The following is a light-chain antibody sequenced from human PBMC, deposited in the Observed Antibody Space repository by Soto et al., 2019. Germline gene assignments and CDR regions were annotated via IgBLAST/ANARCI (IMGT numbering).Light chain of an antibody. V-gene: IGKV3-20*01. CDR1: QSVRSNY. J-gene: IGKJ1*01. CDR3: QQYRDFPQT. Sequence: EIVLTQSPGTLSSSPGEIATLSCRASQSVRSNYSAWYQQKPGRALRLLIYNSNTRATGGPDRFRGSGSGTDFTLTISRLEPYDFAMYYCQQYRDFPQTFGERTKVEMK. CDR2: NSN.